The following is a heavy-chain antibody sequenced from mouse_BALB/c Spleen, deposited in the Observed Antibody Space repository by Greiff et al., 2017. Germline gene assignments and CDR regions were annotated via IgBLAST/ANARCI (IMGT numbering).Heavy chain of an antibody. V-gene: IGHV1-7*01. Sequence: QVQLKESGAELAKPGASVKMSCKASGYTFTSYWMHWVKQRPGQGLEWIGYINPSTGYTEYNQKFKDKATLTADKSSSTAYMQLSSLTSEDSAVYYCARFTTTWAYWGQGTLVTVSA. CDR3: ARFTTTWAY. CDR1: GYTFTSYW. D-gene: IGHD1-1*01. CDR2: INPSTGYT. J-gene: IGHJ3*01.